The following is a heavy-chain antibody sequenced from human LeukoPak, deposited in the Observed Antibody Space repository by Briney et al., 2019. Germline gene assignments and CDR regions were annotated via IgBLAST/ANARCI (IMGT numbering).Heavy chain of an antibody. CDR1: CGSISSSSYC. J-gene: IGHJ4*02. CDR3: ASDPEWLGLLGTFDY. Sequence: SETLSLTCTVSCGSISSSSYCWGWIRQPPGKGLEWFGSMYYSGSTYYNPSLKSRVTISVDTSKNQFSLKLSSVTAADTAVNYCASDPEWLGLLGTFDYWGQGTLVTVSS. CDR2: MYYSGST. D-gene: IGHD3-3*01. V-gene: IGHV4-39*01.